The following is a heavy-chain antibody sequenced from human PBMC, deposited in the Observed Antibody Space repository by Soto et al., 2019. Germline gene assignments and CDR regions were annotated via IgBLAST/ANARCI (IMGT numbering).Heavy chain of an antibody. CDR3: AKVRQGFLDILTGATNFDS. J-gene: IGHJ4*02. V-gene: IGHV3-23*01. D-gene: IGHD3-9*01. Sequence: EVHLLGSGGDLVKPGGSLRLSCEVSGFTFNNFAMSWVRQSPGKGLEWVSTISSDGDLRHYAESVKGRFTISRDNSKSSLFLQMNSLGAEDTALYFCAKVRQGFLDILTGATNFDSWGQGTLVTVSS. CDR2: ISSDGDLR. CDR1: GFTFNNFA.